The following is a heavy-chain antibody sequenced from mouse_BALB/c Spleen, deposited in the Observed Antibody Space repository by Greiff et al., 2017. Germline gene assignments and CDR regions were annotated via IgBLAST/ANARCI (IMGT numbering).Heavy chain of an antibody. CDR1: GYSITSGYY. V-gene: IGHV3-6*02. CDR2: ISYDGSN. J-gene: IGHJ4*01. D-gene: IGHD2-3*01. CDR3: ARGGYYEVDY. Sequence: ESGPGLVKPSQSLSLTCSVTGYSITSGYYWNWIRQFPGNKLEWMGYISYDGSNNYNPSLKNRISITRDTSKNQFFLKLNSVTTEDTATYYCARGGYYEVDYWGQGTSVTVSS.